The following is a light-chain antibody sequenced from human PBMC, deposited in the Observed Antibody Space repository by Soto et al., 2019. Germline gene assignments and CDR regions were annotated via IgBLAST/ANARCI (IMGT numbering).Light chain of an antibody. V-gene: IGKV1-5*03. Sequence: IKMTQSPSTLSASVGDRVTITCRASQTISNWLAWYQQKPGKAPKLLIYKASNLESGVPSRFSGSGSETEFTLTISSLQPDDFAIYYCQHYKSYPWTFGQGTKVDIK. CDR2: KAS. CDR1: QTISNW. J-gene: IGKJ1*01. CDR3: QHYKSYPWT.